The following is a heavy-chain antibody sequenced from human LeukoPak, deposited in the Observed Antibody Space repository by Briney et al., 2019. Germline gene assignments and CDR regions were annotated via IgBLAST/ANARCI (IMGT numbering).Heavy chain of an antibody. D-gene: IGHD2-2*01. CDR1: GFTFSSYA. Sequence: PGGSLRLSCATSGFTFSSYAMSWVRQAPGKGLEWVSVLSGSGDITYYADSVKGRSTTSRDNSKNTLSLQMNSLRAEDTAVYYCAKGEVGYCSSISCYYVYWGQGSLVTVSS. V-gene: IGHV3-23*01. J-gene: IGHJ4*02. CDR3: AKGEVGYCSSISCYYVY. CDR2: LSGSGDIT.